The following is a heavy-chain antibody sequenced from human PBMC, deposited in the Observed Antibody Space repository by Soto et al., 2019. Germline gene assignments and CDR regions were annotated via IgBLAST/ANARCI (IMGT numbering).Heavy chain of an antibody. CDR2: VSHIDDNK. V-gene: IGHV3-30-3*01. CDR3: ASGNMDV. Sequence: QVQLVESGGGVVQPGRSLRLSCAASGFTFNLFTFHWIRQAPGRGLEWVAVVSHIDDNKYYADSVKGRFTISRDNAKNTLYLQMNSLRPEDTALYYCASGNMDVWGRGTTVTVSS. CDR1: GFTFNLFT. D-gene: IGHD1-1*01. J-gene: IGHJ6*02.